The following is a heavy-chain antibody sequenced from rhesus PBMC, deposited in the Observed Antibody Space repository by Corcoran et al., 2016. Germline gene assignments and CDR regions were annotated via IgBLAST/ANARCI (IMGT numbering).Heavy chain of an antibody. Sequence: EVQLVESGGGLVQPGGSLRLSCAASGFTFSSYDMSWVRQAPGKGLEWVSFISYTGKTTYFDDSVKGRFTISRDNAKNSLSLQMSSLRAEDTAVYYCTRSRGYSYSFPSYFDYWGQGVLVTVSS. V-gene: IGHV3-136*01. D-gene: IGHD5-12*01. J-gene: IGHJ4*01. CDR2: ISYTGKTT. CDR3: TRSRGYSYSFPSYFDY. CDR1: GFTFSSYD.